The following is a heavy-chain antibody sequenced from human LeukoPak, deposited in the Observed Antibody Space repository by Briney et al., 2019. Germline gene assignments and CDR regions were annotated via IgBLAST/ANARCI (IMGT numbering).Heavy chain of an antibody. CDR3: AREGFPSDAFDI. Sequence: GGSLRLSCAASGFTFKNFVMTWVRQAPGQGLDWVSAISGNTGATYYADSVKGRFTISRDNSKNTLYLQMNSLRAEDTAVYYCAREGFPSDAFDIWGQGTMVTVSS. CDR1: GFTFKNFV. CDR2: ISGNTGAT. V-gene: IGHV3-23*01. J-gene: IGHJ3*02.